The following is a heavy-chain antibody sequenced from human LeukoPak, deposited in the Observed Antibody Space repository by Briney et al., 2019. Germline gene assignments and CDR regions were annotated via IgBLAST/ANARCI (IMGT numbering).Heavy chain of an antibody. D-gene: IGHD3-3*01. Sequence: SVKVSCKASGGTFSSYAISWVRQAPGQGLEWVGGIIPIFGTANYAQKFQGRVTITTDESTSTAYMELSSLRSEDTAVYYCASRFPTAGAFDIWGQGTMVTVSS. CDR3: ASRFPTAGAFDI. J-gene: IGHJ3*02. CDR1: GGTFSSYA. V-gene: IGHV1-69*05. CDR2: IIPIFGTA.